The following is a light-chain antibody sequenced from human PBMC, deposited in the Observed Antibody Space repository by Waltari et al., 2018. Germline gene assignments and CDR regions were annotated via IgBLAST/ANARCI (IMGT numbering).Light chain of an antibody. CDR1: QSIGKY. J-gene: IGKJ1*01. Sequence: EVVLTQSPGTLFLSPGDRATLSCRASQSIGKYLVWYQQRPGQAPRPLIYVASTRATGIPDRFSGSGYGTDFSLTISRLEPEDFAVYYCQNHERLPATFGQGTKVEIK. V-gene: IGKV3-20*01. CDR3: QNHERLPAT. CDR2: VAS.